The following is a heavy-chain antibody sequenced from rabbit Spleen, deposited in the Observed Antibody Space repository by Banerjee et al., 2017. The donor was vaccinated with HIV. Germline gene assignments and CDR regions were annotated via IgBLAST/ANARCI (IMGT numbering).Heavy chain of an antibody. D-gene: IGHD7-1*01. V-gene: IGHV1S40*01. J-gene: IGHJ4*01. CDR2: IDAGGTDST. CDR3: ARGAWSTDCMNL. CDR1: GFTLSSYY. Sequence: QSLEESGGDLVKPGASLTLTCTVSGFTLSSYYMCWVRQAPGKGLEWIACIDAGGTDSTYYASWAKGRFTISKTSSTTVTLRLPSLTVADTATYFCARGAWSTDCMNLWGPGTLVTVS.